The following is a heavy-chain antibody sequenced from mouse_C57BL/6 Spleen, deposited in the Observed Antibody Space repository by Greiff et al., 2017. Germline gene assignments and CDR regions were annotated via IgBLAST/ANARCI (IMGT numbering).Heavy chain of an antibody. V-gene: IGHV1-47*01. J-gene: IGHJ2*01. CDR1: GYTFTTYC. CDR3: SRRRTCLDDFDY. D-gene: IGHD5-1*01. CDR2: FHPYNGDT. Sequence: VQLQQPGAELVKPGASVKMSCKASGYTFTTYCMEWVKQRPGQSLEWIGNFHPYNGDTKYNEKFKGKATLTVDKSSSTAYLELSRFTSDDSAVFYCSRRRTCLDDFDYWGQGTTLTVSS.